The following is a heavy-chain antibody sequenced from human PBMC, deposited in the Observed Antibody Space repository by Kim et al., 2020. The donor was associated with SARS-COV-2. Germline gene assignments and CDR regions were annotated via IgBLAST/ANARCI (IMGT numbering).Heavy chain of an antibody. Sequence: GGSLRLSCAASGFTFSTYSMKWVRLAPGKGLEWVSSITSSGSSTDYADSVKGRFAISRDNTKNSLYLQMNRLRVEDTAVYYCAKAGPVGLSPPDYWGQGT. J-gene: IGHJ4*02. CDR2: ITSSGSST. V-gene: IGHV3-21*01. CDR3: AKAGPVGLSPPDY. D-gene: IGHD1-26*01. CDR1: GFTFSTYS.